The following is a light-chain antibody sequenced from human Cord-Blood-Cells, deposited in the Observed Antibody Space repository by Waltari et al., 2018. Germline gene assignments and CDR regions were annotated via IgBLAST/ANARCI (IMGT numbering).Light chain of an antibody. V-gene: IGLV2-14*01. CDR1: SSDVGGYNY. J-gene: IGLJ2*01. CDR2: DVS. Sequence: QSALTQPASVSGSPGQSITISCTGTSSDVGGYNYVSWYQQHPGKAPKLMIYDVSKRPSGVSNRFSGSKSGNTASLTISGIQAEDEADYYCSSYTSSSTVFGGGTKLTVL. CDR3: SSYTSSSTV.